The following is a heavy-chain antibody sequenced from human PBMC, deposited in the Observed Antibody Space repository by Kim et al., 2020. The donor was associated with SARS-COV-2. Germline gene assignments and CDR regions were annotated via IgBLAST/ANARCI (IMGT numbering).Heavy chain of an antibody. CDR1: GYSFTSYW. J-gene: IGHJ4*02. CDR2: IYPGDSDT. V-gene: IGHV5-51*01. CDR3: ARVTTTSEYSGYDEYFDY. Sequence: GESLKISCKGSGYSFTSYWIGWVRQMPGKGLEWMGIIYPGDSDTRYSPSFQGQVTISADKSISTAYLQWSSLKASDTAMYYCARVTTTSEYSGYDEYFDYWGQGPLVTVSS. D-gene: IGHD5-12*01.